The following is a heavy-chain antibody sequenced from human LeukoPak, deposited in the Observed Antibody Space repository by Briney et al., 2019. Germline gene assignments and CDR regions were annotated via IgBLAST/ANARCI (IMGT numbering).Heavy chain of an antibody. Sequence: GGSLRLSCAASGFTFSSYGMHWVRQAPGKRLEWVAFIRYDGRNKYYADSVKGRFTISRDNSKNTLYLQMNSLRAEDTAVYYCAKAADIVATIAAISDYWGQGTLVTVSS. V-gene: IGHV3-30*02. D-gene: IGHD5-12*01. CDR1: GFTFSSYG. CDR2: IRYDGRNK. J-gene: IGHJ4*02. CDR3: AKAADIVATIAAISDY.